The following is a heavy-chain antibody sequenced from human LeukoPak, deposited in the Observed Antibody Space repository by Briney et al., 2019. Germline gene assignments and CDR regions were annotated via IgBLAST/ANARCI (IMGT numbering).Heavy chain of an antibody. CDR2: IYYSGST. Sequence: SETLSLTCTVSGGYISSYYWSWIRQPPGKGLEWIGYIYYSGSTNYNPSLKSRVTISVDTSKNQFSLKLSSVTAADTAVYYCARARLSGFFDYWGQGTLVTVSS. CDR1: GGYISSYY. CDR3: ARARLSGFFDY. D-gene: IGHD3-22*01. J-gene: IGHJ4*02. V-gene: IGHV4-59*01.